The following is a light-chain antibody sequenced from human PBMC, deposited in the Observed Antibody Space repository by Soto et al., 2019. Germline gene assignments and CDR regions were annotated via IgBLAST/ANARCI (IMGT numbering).Light chain of an antibody. J-gene: IGLJ3*02. CDR3: QSYDNSLNEWV. Sequence: QSVLTQPPSASGTPGQRVTISCSGSSSNIGSNYVYWYQQLPGTAPKLLISGNNNRPSGVPDRFSASKSGISASLAITGLQADDEADYYCQSYDNSLNEWVFGGGTKLTVL. V-gene: IGLV1-47*01. CDR1: SSNIGSNY. CDR2: GNN.